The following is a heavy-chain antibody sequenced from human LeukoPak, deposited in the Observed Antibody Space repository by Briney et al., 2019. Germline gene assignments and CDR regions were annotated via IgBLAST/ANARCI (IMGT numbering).Heavy chain of an antibody. CDR1: GYTFTGYY. CDR3: ARGLRYYESSGYYYYYFDY. Sequence: ASVKVSCKASGYTFTGYYMHSVRQAPGQGLEWTGWINPNSGGTNYAQKFQGRVTMTRDTSISTAYMELSRLRSDDTAVYYCARGLRYYESSGYYYYYFDYWGQGTLVTVSS. V-gene: IGHV1-2*02. D-gene: IGHD3-22*01. CDR2: INPNSGGT. J-gene: IGHJ4*02.